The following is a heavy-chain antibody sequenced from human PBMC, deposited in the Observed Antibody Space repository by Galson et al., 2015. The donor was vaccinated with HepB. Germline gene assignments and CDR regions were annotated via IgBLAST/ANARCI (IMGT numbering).Heavy chain of an antibody. J-gene: IGHJ6*02. V-gene: IGHV1-18*01. CDR1: GGTFSSYA. CDR3: ARVFGYCSGGSCPLFYYYGMDV. D-gene: IGHD2-15*01. Sequence: SVKVSCKASGGTFSSYAISWVRQAPGQGLEWMGWISAYNGNTNYAQKLQGRVTMTTDTSTSTAYMELRSLRSDDTAVYYCARVFGYCSGGSCPLFYYYGMDVWGQGTTVTVSS. CDR2: ISAYNGNT.